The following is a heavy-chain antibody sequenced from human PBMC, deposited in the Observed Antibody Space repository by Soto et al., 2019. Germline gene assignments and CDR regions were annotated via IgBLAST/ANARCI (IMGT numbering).Heavy chain of an antibody. V-gene: IGHV3-15*07. CDR1: GFTFSNAW. CDR3: TKGRGNGD. J-gene: IGHJ4*02. D-gene: IGHD5-12*01. Sequence: EVQLVESGGGLVKPGGSLTLSCVASGFTFSNAWMNWVRQAPGKGLEWVGRIKTKTDGGTADYAAPVKGRFTISRDDSKNMLFVQMDSLKTEDTAVYYCTKGRGNGDWGQGILVTVSS. CDR2: IKTKTDGGTA.